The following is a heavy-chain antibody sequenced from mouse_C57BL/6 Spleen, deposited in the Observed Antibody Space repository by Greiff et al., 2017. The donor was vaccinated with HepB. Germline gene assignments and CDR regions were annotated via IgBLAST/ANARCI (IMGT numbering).Heavy chain of an antibody. Sequence: VQGVESGAELARPGASVKMSCKASGYTFTSYTMHWVKQRPGQGLEWIGYINPSSGYTKYNQKFKDKATLTADKSSSTAYMQLSSLTSEDSAVYYCAREYGSFYWYFDVWGTGTTVTVSS. CDR1: GYTFTSYT. D-gene: IGHD1-1*01. CDR2: INPSSGYT. J-gene: IGHJ1*03. CDR3: AREYGSFYWYFDV. V-gene: IGHV1-4*01.